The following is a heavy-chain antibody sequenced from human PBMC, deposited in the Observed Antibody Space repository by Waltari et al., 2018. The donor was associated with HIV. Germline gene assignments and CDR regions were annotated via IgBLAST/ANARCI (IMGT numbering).Heavy chain of an antibody. J-gene: IGHJ2*01. V-gene: IGHV4-34*02. CDR3: ARGQGWGSPPGHFDL. CDR1: SGSFGGHY. D-gene: IGHD7-27*01. Sequence: QERLQQWGAGLLKPSETLSLTCAVYSGSFGGHYWTWIRQTPEMGLQWIGEITHDGVATYTSSLKSRVTMSVDMSKNQFSLKLTSVTAADSAVYYCARGQGWGSPPGHFDLWGRGTLVSVSS. CDR2: ITHDGVA.